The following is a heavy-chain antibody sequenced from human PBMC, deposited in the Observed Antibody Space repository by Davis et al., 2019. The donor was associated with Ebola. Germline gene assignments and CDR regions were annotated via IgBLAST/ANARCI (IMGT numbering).Heavy chain of an antibody. V-gene: IGHV3-66*01. CDR2: IFSNGDI. Sequence: GESLKISCVASGFTFSRYFMSWVRQAPGKGLECVSVIFSNGDIYYAESVKDRFTISRDNSKNTLYLQMNSLRAEDTAVYYCAREGYYYGSGSYQYYFDYWGQGTLVTVSS. CDR3: AREGYYYGSGSYQYYFDY. CDR1: GFTFSRYF. D-gene: IGHD3-10*01. J-gene: IGHJ4*02.